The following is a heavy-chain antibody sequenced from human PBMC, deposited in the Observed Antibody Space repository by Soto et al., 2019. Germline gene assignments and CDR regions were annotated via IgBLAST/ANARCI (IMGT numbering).Heavy chain of an antibody. Sequence: GGSLRLSCAASGFTVSSNYMSWVRQAPGKGLEWVSVIYSGGSTYYADSVKGRFTISRDNSKNTLYLQMNSLRAEDTAVYYCARDLQRLYCISTSCYYYYYGMDVWGQGTTVTVSS. CDR1: GFTVSSNY. J-gene: IGHJ6*02. CDR2: IYSGGST. D-gene: IGHD2-2*01. V-gene: IGHV3-53*01. CDR3: ARDLQRLYCISTSCYYYYYGMDV.